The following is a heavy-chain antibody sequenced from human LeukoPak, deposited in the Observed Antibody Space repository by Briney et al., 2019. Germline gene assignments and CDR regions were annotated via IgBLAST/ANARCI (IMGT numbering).Heavy chain of an antibody. CDR2: INHSGST. V-gene: IGHV4-34*01. CDR3: ARMVRGVISLQGYGMDV. J-gene: IGHJ6*02. CDR1: GGSFSGYY. Sequence: SSETLSLTCAVYGGSFSGYYWSWIRQPPGKGLEWIGAINHSGSTNYNPSLKSRVTISVDTSKNQFSLKLSSVTAADTAVYYCARMVRGVISLQGYGMDVWGQGTTVTVSS. D-gene: IGHD3-10*01.